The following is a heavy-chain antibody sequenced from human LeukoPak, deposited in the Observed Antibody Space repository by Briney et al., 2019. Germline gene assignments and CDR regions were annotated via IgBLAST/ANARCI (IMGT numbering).Heavy chain of an antibody. V-gene: IGHV4-34*01. CDR3: ARGSYDYVWGSYRRPFDY. Sequence: KPSETLPLTCAVYGGSFSGYYWSWIRQPPGKGLEWIGEINHSGSTNYNPSLKSRVTISVDTSKNQFSLKLSSVTAADTAVYYCARGSYDYVWGSYRRPFDYWGQGTLVTVSS. J-gene: IGHJ4*02. D-gene: IGHD3-16*02. CDR1: GGSFSGYY. CDR2: INHSGST.